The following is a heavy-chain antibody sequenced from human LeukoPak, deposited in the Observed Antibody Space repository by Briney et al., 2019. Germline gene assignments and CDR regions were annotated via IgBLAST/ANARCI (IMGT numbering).Heavy chain of an antibody. D-gene: IGHD4-23*01. CDR3: ARVGPGTVVTGNYDY. J-gene: IGHJ4*02. V-gene: IGHV1-2*02. Sequence: ASVKLSCKASGYTFTGYYILWVRQAPGQGLEWMGWINPNSGVTNYAQKFQGRVTMTRDTSISTAYMELSRLRSDDTAVYYCARVGPGTVVTGNYDYWGQGTLVTVSS. CDR2: INPNSGVT. CDR1: GYTFTGYY.